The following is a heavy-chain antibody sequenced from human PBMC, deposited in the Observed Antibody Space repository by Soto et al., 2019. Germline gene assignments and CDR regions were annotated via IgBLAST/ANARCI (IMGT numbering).Heavy chain of an antibody. CDR2: INYGGNT. Sequence: PSETLSLTCTVSSGSIGNDGYYWSWFRQRPGKGLEWLGYINYGGNTYYSPSLKSRLSISVDTSKRQFSLKLSSVTAADTPIYYCASYCSSSRCYFDGAFDIWGQGTMVTVSS. CDR3: ASYCSSSRCYFDGAFDI. CDR1: SGSIGNDGYY. D-gene: IGHD2-2*01. V-gene: IGHV4-31*03. J-gene: IGHJ3*02.